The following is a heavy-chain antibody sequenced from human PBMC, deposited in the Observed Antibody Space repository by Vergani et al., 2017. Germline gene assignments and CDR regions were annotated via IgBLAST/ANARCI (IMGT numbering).Heavy chain of an antibody. CDR1: GGTFSSYA. V-gene: IGHV1-69*09. J-gene: IGHJ4*02. D-gene: IGHD2-15*01. CDR3: ARDLSGYCSGGSCPDDY. CDR2: IIPIFGIA. Sequence: QVQLVQSGAEVKKPGSSVKVSCKASGGTFSSYAISWVRQAPGQGLEWMGRIIPIFGIANYAQKFQGRVSITADKSTSTAYMELSSLRSEDTAVYYCARDLSGYCSGGSCPDDYWGQGTLVTVSS.